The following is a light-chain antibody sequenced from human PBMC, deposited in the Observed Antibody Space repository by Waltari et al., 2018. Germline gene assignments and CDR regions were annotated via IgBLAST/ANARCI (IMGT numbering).Light chain of an antibody. CDR1: KLGSKT. Sequence: SYVLTQPPSVSVAPGKTARITCGGNKLGSKTVTWYQQKPGQAPVLVIYDDSDRPSGIPERFSGSNSGNTATLTISRVEAGDEADYYCQVWDSSSDHVVFGGGTKLTVL. CDR3: QVWDSSSDHVV. J-gene: IGLJ2*01. CDR2: DDS. V-gene: IGLV3-21*04.